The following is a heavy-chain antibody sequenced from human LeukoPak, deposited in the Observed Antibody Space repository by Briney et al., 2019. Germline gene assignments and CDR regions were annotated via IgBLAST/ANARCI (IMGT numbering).Heavy chain of an antibody. CDR3: ARGPSYRIGGYYGMDV. J-gene: IGHJ6*02. Sequence: ASVKVSCKASGYTFTSYYMHWVRQAPGQGLEWMGIINPSGGSTSYAQKFQGRVTITKDTSTSTVYMELSNLRSEDTAVYYCARGPSYRIGGYYGMDVWGQGTTVTVSS. CDR2: INPSGGST. CDR1: GYTFTSYY. D-gene: IGHD5-18*01. V-gene: IGHV1-46*01.